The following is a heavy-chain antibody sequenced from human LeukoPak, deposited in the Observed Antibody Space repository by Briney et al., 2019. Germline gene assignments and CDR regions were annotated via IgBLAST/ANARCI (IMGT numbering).Heavy chain of an antibody. V-gene: IGHV3-23*01. Sequence: PGGSLRLSCAASGFTFSNFAMSWVRQSPGKGLEWVSGISTRGDRTYLADSVKGRFTISRDNSKNTLYLQMNSLRAEDTAVYYCAKLILGVTYYFDYWGQGTLVTVSS. CDR3: AKLILGVTYYFDY. CDR2: ISTRGDRT. D-gene: IGHD3-22*01. CDR1: GFTFSNFA. J-gene: IGHJ4*02.